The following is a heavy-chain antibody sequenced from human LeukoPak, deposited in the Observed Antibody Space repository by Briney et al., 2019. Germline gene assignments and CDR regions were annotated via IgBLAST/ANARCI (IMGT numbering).Heavy chain of an antibody. J-gene: IGHJ4*02. CDR3: AKALDSSGSNFDY. D-gene: IGHD3-22*01. CDR1: GFTFSSYG. V-gene: IGHV3-30*02. Sequence: PGGSLRLSCAASGFTFSSYGMHWVRQAPGKGLEWVAFIRYDGSNKYYADSVKGRFTISRDNSKNTLYLQMNSLRAEDTAVYYCAKALDSSGSNFDYWGQGTLVTVSS. CDR2: IRYDGSNK.